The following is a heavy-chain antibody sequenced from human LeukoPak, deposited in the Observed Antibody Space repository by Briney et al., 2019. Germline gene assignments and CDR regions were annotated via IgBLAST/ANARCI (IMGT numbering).Heavy chain of an antibody. CDR2: ISHDGSKK. V-gene: IGHV3-30*04. D-gene: IGHD3-16*02. CDR3: ARGDDTSVITNWLDP. J-gene: IGHJ5*02. Sequence: PGGSMRLSCAASGPFFSSYSMHWHRQAPGKGLEWVAVISHDGSKKYYADSVKGRVSIFRDNSKNMFYLQMSRLRIEDTAVFYCARGDDTSVITNWLDPWGQGTLVTVSS. CDR1: GPFFSSYS.